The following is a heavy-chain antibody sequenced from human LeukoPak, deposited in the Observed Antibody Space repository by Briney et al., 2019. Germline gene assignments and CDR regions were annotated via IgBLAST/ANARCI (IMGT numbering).Heavy chain of an antibody. D-gene: IGHD1-26*01. V-gene: IGHV3-21*01. Sequence: TGGSLRLSCAASGFTFSSYSMNWVRQAPGKGLEWVSSISSSSSYIYYADSVKGRFTISRDNAKNSLYLQMNSLRAEDTAVYYCARGSWELPSYPLDYWGQGTLVTVSS. CDR2: ISSSSSYI. CDR1: GFTFSSYS. J-gene: IGHJ4*02. CDR3: ARGSWELPSYPLDY.